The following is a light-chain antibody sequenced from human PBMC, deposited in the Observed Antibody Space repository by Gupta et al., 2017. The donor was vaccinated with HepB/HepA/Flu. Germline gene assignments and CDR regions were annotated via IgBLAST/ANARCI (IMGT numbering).Light chain of an antibody. CDR2: RNN. V-gene: IGLV1-47*01. Sequence: SSNIGSNYVYWYQQLPGTAPKLLIYRNNQRPSGVPDRFSGSKSGTSASLAISGLRSEDEADYYCAAWDDSLSGRFGGGTKLTVL. J-gene: IGLJ3*02. CDR3: AAWDDSLSGR. CDR1: SSNIGSNY.